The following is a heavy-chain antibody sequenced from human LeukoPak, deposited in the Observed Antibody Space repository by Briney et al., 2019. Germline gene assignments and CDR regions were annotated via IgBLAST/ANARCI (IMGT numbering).Heavy chain of an antibody. CDR2: IYTSGST. Sequence: SEALSLTCTVSGGSISSGSYYWTWIRQPAGKGLEWIGRIYTSGSTNYNPSLKSRVTMSVDTSKNQFSLKLSSVTAADTAVYYCARDTQRDWFDPWGQGTLVTVSS. CDR1: GGSISSGSYY. V-gene: IGHV4-61*02. J-gene: IGHJ5*02. CDR3: ARDTQRDWFDP.